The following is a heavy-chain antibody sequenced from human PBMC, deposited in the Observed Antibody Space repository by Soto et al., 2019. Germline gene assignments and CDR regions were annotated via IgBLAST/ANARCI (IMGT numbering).Heavy chain of an antibody. CDR3: ARDCSSTSCSLYGMDV. CDR1: GYTLTGYY. D-gene: IGHD2-2*01. CDR2: INPNSGGT. J-gene: IGHJ6*02. Sequence: QVQLVQSGAEVKKPGASVKVSCKASGYTLTGYYMHWVRQAPGQGLEWMGWINPNSGGTNYAQKFQGRVTMTRDTSISTAYMELSRLRSDDTAVYYCARDCSSTSCSLYGMDVWGQGTTVTVSS. V-gene: IGHV1-2*02.